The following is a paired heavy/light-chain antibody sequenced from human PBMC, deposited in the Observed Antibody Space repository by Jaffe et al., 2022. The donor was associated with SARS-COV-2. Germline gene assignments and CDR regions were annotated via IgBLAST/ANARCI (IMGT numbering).Light chain of an antibody. CDR3: MQALQTPWT. J-gene: IGKJ1*01. V-gene: IGKV2-28*01. Sequence: DIVMTQSPLSLPVTPGEPASISCRSSQSLLHSNGYNYLDWYLQKPGQSPQILMYLGSNRASGVPDRFSGSGSGTDFTLKISRVEAEDVGVYYCMQALQTPWTFGQGTKVEIK. CDR1: QSLLHSNGYNY. CDR2: LGS.
Heavy chain of an antibody. D-gene: IGHD5-12*01. J-gene: IGHJ4*02. CDR1: GGSISSHY. CDR2: IYYSGST. Sequence: QVQLQESGPGLVKPSETLSLTCTVSGGSISSHYWSWIRQPPGKGLEWIGYIYYSGSTDYNPSLKSRVTISIDTSKKQLSLNLYSVAAADTAVYYCARVSSEGWLPDSYFDYWGQGTLVTVSS. CDR3: ARVSSEGWLPDSYFDY. V-gene: IGHV4-59*11.